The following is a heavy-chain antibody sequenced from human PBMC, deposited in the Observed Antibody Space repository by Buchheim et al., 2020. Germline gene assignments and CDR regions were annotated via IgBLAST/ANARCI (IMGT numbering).Heavy chain of an antibody. CDR2: TNDSGST. D-gene: IGHD1-1*01. Sequence: QLQLQESGPGLVKTSETLSLTCSVSGDSIGGSRVFWGWVRQPPGKGPEWIGSTNDSGSTYYTPSLKRRVTISVDTTSNQFSLRLRSVTASDTAVYFCARHFTNWNFDYWGQG. CDR1: GDSIGGSRVF. V-gene: IGHV4-39*01. J-gene: IGHJ4*02. CDR3: ARHFTNWNFDY.